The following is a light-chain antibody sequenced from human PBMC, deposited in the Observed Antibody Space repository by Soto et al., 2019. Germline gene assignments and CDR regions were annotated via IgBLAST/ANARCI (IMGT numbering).Light chain of an antibody. Sequence: QSALTQPASVSGSPGQSITISCTGTSSDVGGYNYVSWYQQHPGKAPKLMIYDVSSRPSGVSNRFSGSKSGSTASLTISGLQAEDEADYYCSSYTTGSTLLFGGGTKVTVL. J-gene: IGLJ2*01. V-gene: IGLV2-14*01. CDR1: SSDVGGYNY. CDR2: DVS. CDR3: SSYTTGSTLL.